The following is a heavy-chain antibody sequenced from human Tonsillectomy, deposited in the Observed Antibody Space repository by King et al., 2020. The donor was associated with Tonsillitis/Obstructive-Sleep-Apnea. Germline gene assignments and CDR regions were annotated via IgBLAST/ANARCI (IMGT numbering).Heavy chain of an antibody. J-gene: IGHJ4*02. V-gene: IGHV2-5*02. CDR3: ARGLATDFHY. CDR1: GFSLSTSGVG. Sequence: VTLKESSPTLVKPTQTLTLTCTLSGFSLSTSGVGVGWIRQPPGKALEWLAIIYWDDDKRYSPSLKSRLTITKDTSKNQVVLTMTNMDPVDTASYYCARGLATDFHYWGQGTLVTVSS. D-gene: IGHD5-12*01. CDR2: IYWDDDK.